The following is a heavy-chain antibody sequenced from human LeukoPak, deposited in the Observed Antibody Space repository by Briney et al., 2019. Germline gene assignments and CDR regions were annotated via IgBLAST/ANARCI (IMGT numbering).Heavy chain of an antibody. CDR1: VYTFTSYY. CDR2: INPSGGST. J-gene: IGHJ4*02. Sequence: ASVKVSCKASVYTFTSYYMHWVRQALGQGLEWMGIINPSGGSTSYAQKFQGRVTMTRDTSTSTVYMELSSLRSEDTAVYYCARAGSHDSSGYWSPPPLDYWGQGTLVTVSS. CDR3: ARAGSHDSSGYWSPPPLDY. V-gene: IGHV1-46*01. D-gene: IGHD3-22*01.